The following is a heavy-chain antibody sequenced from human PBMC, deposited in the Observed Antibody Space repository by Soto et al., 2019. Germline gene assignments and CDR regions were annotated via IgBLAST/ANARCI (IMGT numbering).Heavy chain of an antibody. D-gene: IGHD3-22*01. V-gene: IGHV1-3*01. CDR3: ARVGYYDSSGYLS. CDR2: TNAGNGNT. CDR1: GYTFTSYA. Sequence: ASVKVSCKASGYTFTSYAMHWVRQAPGQRLEWMGWTNAGNGNTKYSQKFQGRVTITRDTSASTAYMELSSLRSEDTAVYYCARVGYYDSSGYLSWGQGTLVTVSS. J-gene: IGHJ4*02.